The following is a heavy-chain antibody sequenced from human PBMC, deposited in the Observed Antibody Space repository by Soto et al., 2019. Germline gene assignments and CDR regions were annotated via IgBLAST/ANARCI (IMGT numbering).Heavy chain of an antibody. CDR3: ARGAIESCSGGSCYWFDP. CDR2: IIPILGIA. CDR1: GGTFSSYT. V-gene: IGHV1-69*02. Sequence: ASVKVSCKASGGTFSSYTISWVRQAPGQGLEWMGRIIPILGIANYAQKFQGRVTITADKSTSTAYMELSSLRSEDTAVYYCARGAIESCSGGSCYWFDPWGQGTLVTVSS. D-gene: IGHD2-15*01. J-gene: IGHJ5*02.